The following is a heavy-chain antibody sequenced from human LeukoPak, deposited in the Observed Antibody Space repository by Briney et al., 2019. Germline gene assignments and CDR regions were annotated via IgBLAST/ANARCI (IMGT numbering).Heavy chain of an antibody. D-gene: IGHD5-12*01. J-gene: IGHJ6*04. Sequence: SETLSLTCAVYGGSFSGYYWSWIRQPPGKGLEWIGEINHSGSTNYNPSLKSRVTISVDTSKNQFSLKLSSVTAADTAVYYCARGNPTLDIVATTYYYYGMDAWGKGTTVTVSS. CDR2: INHSGST. CDR3: ARGNPTLDIVATTYYYYGMDA. V-gene: IGHV4-34*01. CDR1: GGSFSGYY.